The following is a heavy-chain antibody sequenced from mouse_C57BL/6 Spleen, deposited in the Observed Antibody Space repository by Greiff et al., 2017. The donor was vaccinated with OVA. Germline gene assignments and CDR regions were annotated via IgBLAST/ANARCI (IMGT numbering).Heavy chain of an antibody. J-gene: IGHJ2*01. CDR2: IHPNSGST. V-gene: IGHV1-64*01. D-gene: IGHD1-1*01. CDR3: ARCYYGSSYDFDY. Sequence: VQLQQPGAELVKPGASVKLSCKASGYTFTSYWMHWVKQRPGQGLEWIGMIHPNSGSTNYNEKFKSKATLTVDKSSSTAYMQLSSLTSEDSAVYYCARCYYGSSYDFDYWGQGTTLTVSA. CDR1: GYTFTSYW.